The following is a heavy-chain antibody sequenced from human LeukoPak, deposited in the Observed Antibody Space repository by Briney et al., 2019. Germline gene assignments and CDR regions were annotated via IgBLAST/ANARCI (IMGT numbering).Heavy chain of an antibody. D-gene: IGHD5-12*01. J-gene: IGHJ6*03. V-gene: IGHV4-34*01. Sequence: SETLSLTCTVSGGSISGYYWSWIRQPPGKGLGWIGEINHSGSTNYNPSLKSRVTISVDTSKNQFSLKLSSVTAADTAVYYCARTTEGYAGGPGYSYYYYMDVWGKGTTVTISS. CDR3: ARTTEGYAGGPGYSYYYYMDV. CDR1: GGSISGYY. CDR2: INHSGST.